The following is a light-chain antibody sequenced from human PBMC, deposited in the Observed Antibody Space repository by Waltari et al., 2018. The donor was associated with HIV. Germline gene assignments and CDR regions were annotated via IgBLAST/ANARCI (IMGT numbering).Light chain of an antibody. J-gene: IGLJ2*01. Sequence: QSVLTQPPSVSAAPGQKVTISCSGSSSNIRNNYVSWYQQLPGTAPKPRIYDNNKQPSGIPDRFSGSKSGTSATLGITGLQTGDEADYYCGTWDSSLSAVVFGGGTKLTVL. CDR2: DNN. V-gene: IGLV1-51*01. CDR3: GTWDSSLSAVV. CDR1: SSNIRNNY.